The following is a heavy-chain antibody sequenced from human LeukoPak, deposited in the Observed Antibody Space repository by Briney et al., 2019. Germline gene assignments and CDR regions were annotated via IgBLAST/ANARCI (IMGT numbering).Heavy chain of an antibody. Sequence: PGGSLRLSCAASGFTFSSTTMNWVRQAPGKGLEWVSSISRSSDYIYYADSVKGRFTISRDNAKTSLYLQMNSLSAEDTAVYYCARGGVLGYCSSTSCSSFDYWGQGTLVTVSS. D-gene: IGHD2-2*01. V-gene: IGHV3-21*01. CDR3: ARGGVLGYCSSTSCSSFDY. CDR1: GFTFSSTT. CDR2: ISRSSDYI. J-gene: IGHJ4*02.